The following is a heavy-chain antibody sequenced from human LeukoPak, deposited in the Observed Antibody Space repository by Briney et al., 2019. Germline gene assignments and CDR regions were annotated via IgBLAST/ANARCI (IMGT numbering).Heavy chain of an antibody. CDR3: ARLYSSTTFDY. Sequence: GGSLRLSCAASGFTFSSYWMSWVRQAPEKGLEWVANIKQDGSEKYYVDSVKGRFTISRDNAKNSLYLQMNSLRAEDTPVYYCARLYSSTTFDYWGQGTLVTVSS. V-gene: IGHV3-7*01. D-gene: IGHD6-13*01. CDR2: IKQDGSEK. CDR1: GFTFSSYW. J-gene: IGHJ4*02.